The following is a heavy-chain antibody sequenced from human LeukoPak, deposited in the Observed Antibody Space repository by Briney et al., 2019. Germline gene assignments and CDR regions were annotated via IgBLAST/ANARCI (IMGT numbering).Heavy chain of an antibody. Sequence: KPSETLSLTCTVSGGSISSYYWSWIRQPPGKGLEWIGYIYYSGSTNYNPSLKSRVTISVDTSKNQFSLKPSSVTAADTAVYYCARLSPPTAMVTRYYFDYWGQGTLVTVSS. D-gene: IGHD5-18*01. CDR2: IYYSGST. CDR3: ARLSPPTAMVTRYYFDY. J-gene: IGHJ4*02. CDR1: GGSISSYY. V-gene: IGHV4-59*08.